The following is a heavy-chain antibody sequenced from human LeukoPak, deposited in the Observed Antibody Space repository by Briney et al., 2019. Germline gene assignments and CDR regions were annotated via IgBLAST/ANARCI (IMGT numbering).Heavy chain of an antibody. V-gene: IGHV3-21*01. Sequence: TGGSLRLSCAASGFTFSSYSMNWVRQAPGKGLEWVSSISSSSSYIYYADSVKGRFTISRDNAKNSLYLQMNSLRAEDTAVYYCARDWGSGRYYDSSGYSDYWGQGTLVTVSS. CDR3: ARDWGSGRYYDSSGYSDY. CDR1: GFTFSSYS. J-gene: IGHJ4*02. CDR2: ISSSSSYI. D-gene: IGHD3-22*01.